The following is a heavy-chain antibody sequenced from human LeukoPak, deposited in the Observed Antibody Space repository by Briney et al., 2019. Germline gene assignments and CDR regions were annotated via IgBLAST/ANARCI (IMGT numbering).Heavy chain of an antibody. CDR2: IIPIFGTA. V-gene: IGHV1-69*13. Sequence: GASVKVSCKASVGTFSSYAISCVRQAPGQGLEWMGGIIPIFGTANYAQKFQGRVTITADESTSTAYMELSSLRSEDTAVYYCARETGYCSGGRCYFIYWGQGTLVTVSS. CDR1: VGTFSSYA. J-gene: IGHJ4*02. CDR3: ARETGYCSGGRCYFIY. D-gene: IGHD2-15*01.